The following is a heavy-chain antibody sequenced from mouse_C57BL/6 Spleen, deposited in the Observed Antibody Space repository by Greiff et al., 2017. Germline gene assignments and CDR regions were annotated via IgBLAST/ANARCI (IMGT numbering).Heavy chain of an antibody. D-gene: IGHD2-3*01. V-gene: IGHV1-50*01. CDR3: ARRDDGYEYWYFDV. J-gene: IGHJ1*03. CDR1: GYTFTSYW. CDR2: IDPSDSYT. Sequence: QVQLQQPGAELVKPGASVKLSCKASGYTFTSYWMQWVKQRPGQGLEWIGEIDPSDSYTNYNQKFKGKATLTVDTSSSTAYMQLSSLTSEDSAVYYCARRDDGYEYWYFDVWGTGTTVTVSS.